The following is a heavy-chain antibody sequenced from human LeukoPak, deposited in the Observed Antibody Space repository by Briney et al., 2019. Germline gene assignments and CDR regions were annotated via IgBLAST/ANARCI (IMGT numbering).Heavy chain of an antibody. CDR2: INHSGST. V-gene: IGHV4-34*01. D-gene: IGHD3-22*01. J-gene: IGHJ4*02. CDR3: ARGPVNWDDSSGYY. CDR1: GGSFSGYY. Sequence: SETLSLTCAVYGGSFSGYYWNWLRQPPGKGLEWIGEINHSGSTNYNPSLKSRVTISVDTSKNQFSLKLSSVTAADTAVYYCARGPVNWDDSSGYYWGQGTLVTVSS.